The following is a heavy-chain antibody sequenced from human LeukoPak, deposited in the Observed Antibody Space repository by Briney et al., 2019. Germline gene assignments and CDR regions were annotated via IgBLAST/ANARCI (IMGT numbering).Heavy chain of an antibody. CDR1: GYTFTGYY. V-gene: IGHV1-2*02. J-gene: IGHJ4*02. Sequence: ASVKVSCKASGYTFTGYYMHWVRQAPGQGLEWMGWINPNSGGTNYAQKFQGRVTMTRDTSISTAYMELSRLRSDDTAVYYCARSQVGCSYGDYWGQGTLVTVSS. CDR2: INPNSGGT. CDR3: ARSQVGCSYGDY. D-gene: IGHD5-18*01.